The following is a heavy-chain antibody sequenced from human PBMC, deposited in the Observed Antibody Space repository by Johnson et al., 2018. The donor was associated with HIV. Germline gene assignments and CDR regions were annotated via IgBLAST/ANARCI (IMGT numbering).Heavy chain of an antibody. D-gene: IGHD2-2*01. J-gene: IGHJ3*02. CDR1: GFSVSSNY. Sequence: VQLVESGGGLVQPGGSLRLSCAASGFSVSSNYVRWVRQAPGKGLEWVSVIYSGGSTYYADSVKGRFTISRDNSKNTLYLQMNSLRAEDTAVYYCASSETYPPVAGAFDIWGQGTMVTGSS. CDR3: ASSETYPPVAGAFDI. V-gene: IGHV3-66*01. CDR2: IYSGGST.